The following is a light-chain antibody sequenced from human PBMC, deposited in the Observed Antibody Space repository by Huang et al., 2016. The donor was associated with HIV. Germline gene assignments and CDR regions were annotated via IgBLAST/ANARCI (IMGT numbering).Light chain of an antibody. CDR1: QSVTST. V-gene: IGKV3-15*01. J-gene: IGKJ3*01. CDR3: QRYDNWPKFT. Sequence: EIVMTQSPATLSVSPGERATRSCRASQSVTSTLAWYQQNPSQAPRFSGSGSGTEFTLTISSLQSEDFAVYYCQRYDNWPKFTFGPGTKVDIK.